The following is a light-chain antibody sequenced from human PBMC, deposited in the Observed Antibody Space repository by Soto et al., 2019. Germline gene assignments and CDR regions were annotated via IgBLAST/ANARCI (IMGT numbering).Light chain of an antibody. V-gene: IGLV1-51*02. CDR2: ENN. CDR1: SSNIGNNY. J-gene: IGLJ1*01. CDR3: GTWDSSLSAGV. Sequence: QSVLTQPPPLSAAPGQKVTLSCPGNSSNIGNNYVSWYQHLPGTAPKLLIYENNKRPSGIPDRFSGSKSGTSATLGITGLQTGDEADYYCGTWDSSLSAGVFGTGTKVTVL.